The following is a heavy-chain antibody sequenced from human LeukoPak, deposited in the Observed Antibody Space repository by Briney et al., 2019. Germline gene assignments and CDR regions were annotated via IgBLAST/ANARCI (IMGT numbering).Heavy chain of an antibody. CDR1: GFTFSSYA. Sequence: GGSLRLSCAASGFTFSSYAMSWVRQAPGKGLEWVSAISGSGGSTYYADSVKGRFTISRDNSKHTLYLQMNSLRAEDTAVYYCAKAKLSSIAALPFWGQGTLVTVSS. J-gene: IGHJ4*02. D-gene: IGHD6-6*01. V-gene: IGHV3-23*01. CDR2: ISGSGGST. CDR3: AKAKLSSIAALPF.